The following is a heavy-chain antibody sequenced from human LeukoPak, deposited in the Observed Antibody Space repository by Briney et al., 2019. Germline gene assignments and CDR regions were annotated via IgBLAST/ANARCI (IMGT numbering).Heavy chain of an antibody. D-gene: IGHD1-1*01. CDR3: ARGKTGTRGGFDY. V-gene: IGHV1-69*05. J-gene: IGHJ4*02. Sequence: GASVKVSCKASGGTFSSYAISWVRQAPGQGLEWMGGIIPIFGTANYAQKFQGRVTITTDESTSTAYMELSSRGWEDTAVYYCARGKTGTRGGFDYWGQGTLLTVPS. CDR1: GGTFSSYA. CDR2: IIPIFGTA.